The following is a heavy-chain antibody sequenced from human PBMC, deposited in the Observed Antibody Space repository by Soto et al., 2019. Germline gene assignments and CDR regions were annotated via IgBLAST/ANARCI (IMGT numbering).Heavy chain of an antibody. J-gene: IGHJ5*02. D-gene: IGHD6-13*01. CDR1: GYRFSNNY. Sequence: ASVKVSCKASGYRFSNNYIHWVRQAPGQGLEWMGIINPSGGSTSYAQKFQGRVTMTRDTSTSTVYMELSSLRSEDTAVYYCARGAYSSSWLSWFDPWGQGTLVTVS. V-gene: IGHV1-46*01. CDR2: INPSGGST. CDR3: ARGAYSSSWLSWFDP.